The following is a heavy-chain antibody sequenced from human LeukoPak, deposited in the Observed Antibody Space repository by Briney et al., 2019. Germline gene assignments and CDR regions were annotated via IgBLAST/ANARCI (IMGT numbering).Heavy chain of an antibody. D-gene: IGHD3-3*01. Sequence: ASVKVSCKASGYTFTNYGISWVRQAPGQGLEWMGWISIYNGNTDYAQKLRGRLTMTTDTSTSTAYMELRSLRSDDTAAYYCARITYDFWSGYYMPDDPWGQGTLVTVSS. CDR1: GYTFTNYG. CDR3: ARITYDFWSGYYMPDDP. J-gene: IGHJ5*02. V-gene: IGHV1-18*01. CDR2: ISIYNGNT.